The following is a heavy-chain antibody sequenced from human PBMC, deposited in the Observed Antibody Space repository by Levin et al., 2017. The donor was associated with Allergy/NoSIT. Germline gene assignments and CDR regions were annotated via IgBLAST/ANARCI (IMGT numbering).Heavy chain of an antibody. CDR2: IYWDDDK. Sequence: SGPTLVKPTQTLTLTCTFSGFSLTTSGVGVGWIRQPPGKALEWLALIYWDDDKRYSPSLKSRLIITKDASKNQVVLTLTNLDPVDTATYFWAHSPRYDYGYGNFDSWGQGTLVTVSS. J-gene: IGHJ4*02. CDR3: AHSPRYDYGYGNFDS. CDR1: GFSLTTSGVG. D-gene: IGHD5-18*01. V-gene: IGHV2-5*02.